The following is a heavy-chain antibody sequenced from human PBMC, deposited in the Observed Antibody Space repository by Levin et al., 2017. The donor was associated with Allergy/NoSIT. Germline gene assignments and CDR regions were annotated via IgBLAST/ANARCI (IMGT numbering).Heavy chain of an antibody. CDR1: CGSISSSSYY. CDR3: ARHAVAGTNEYYYYYGMDV. J-gene: IGHJ6*02. D-gene: IGHD6-19*01. CDR2: IYYSGST. V-gene: IGHV4-39*01. Sequence: SQTLSLTCPVSCGSISSSSYYWGWIRQPPGKGLEWIGSIYYSGSTYYNPSLKSRVTISVDTSKNQFSLKLSSVTAADTAVYYCARHAVAGTNEYYYYYGMDVWGQGTTVTVSS.